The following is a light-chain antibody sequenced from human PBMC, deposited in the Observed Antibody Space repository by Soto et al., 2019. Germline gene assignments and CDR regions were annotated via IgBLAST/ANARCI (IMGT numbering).Light chain of an antibody. CDR3: SSYIRSSTFAV. Sequence: QSVLTQPASVSGSPGQSITISCTGTSSDVGGYNLVSWYQHHPGKAPKLMIYDVSNRPSGVSNRFSGSKSGNTASLTISGLQAEDEADYYCSSYIRSSTFAVFGGGTQLTVL. CDR1: SSDVGGYNL. CDR2: DVS. J-gene: IGLJ2*01. V-gene: IGLV2-14*03.